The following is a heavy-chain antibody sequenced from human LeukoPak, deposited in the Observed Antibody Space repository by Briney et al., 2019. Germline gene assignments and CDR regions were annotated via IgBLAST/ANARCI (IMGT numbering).Heavy chain of an antibody. CDR3: AKKGQADDNGKPD. J-gene: IGHJ4*02. D-gene: IGHD1-1*01. CDR1: GGSTSSGSYY. V-gene: IGHV4-61*02. Sequence: PSETLSLTCTVSGGSTSSGSYYWSWIRQPAGKGLEWIGRIYTSGSTNYNPSLKSRVTISVDTSKNQFSLKLSSVTAADTAVYYCAKKGQADDNGKPDWGQGTLVTVSS. CDR2: IYTSGST.